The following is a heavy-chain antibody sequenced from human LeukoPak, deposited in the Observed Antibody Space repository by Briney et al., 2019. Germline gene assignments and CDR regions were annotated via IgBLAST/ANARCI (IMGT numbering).Heavy chain of an antibody. CDR2: IIPIFGIV. Sequence: GSSVKVSCKASVGTFSSYGISWVRQAPGQGLEWVGRIIPIFGIVNHAQKFQDRVTVTTDESTTTVYMELSSLRSEDTAVYYCARGARGYSGGFDSLLYFDCWGQGTLVTVSS. V-gene: IGHV1-69*05. CDR3: ARGARGYSGGFDSLLYFDC. J-gene: IGHJ4*02. D-gene: IGHD5-12*01. CDR1: VGTFSSYG.